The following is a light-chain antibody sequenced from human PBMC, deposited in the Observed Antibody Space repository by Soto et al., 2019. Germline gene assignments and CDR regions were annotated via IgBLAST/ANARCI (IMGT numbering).Light chain of an antibody. Sequence: VLTQSPGTLSLSPGERATLSCRASHSLDTFLAWYQPKPGQAPRLLIYGASSRATGIPDRFSGSRSGTHFTLTISRLEPEDFVVYYCQQYGSSPTTFGQGPRLQIK. CDR2: GAS. J-gene: IGKJ5*01. V-gene: IGKV3-20*01. CDR3: QQYGSSPTT. CDR1: HSLDTF.